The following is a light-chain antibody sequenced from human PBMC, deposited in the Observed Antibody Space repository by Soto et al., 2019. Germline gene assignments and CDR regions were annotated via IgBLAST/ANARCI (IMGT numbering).Light chain of an antibody. V-gene: IGLV2-14*01. J-gene: IGLJ2*01. CDR3: SSYTTSSTLV. CDR2: EVT. Sequence: QSVLTQPASVSGSPGQSITISCTGTSSDIDAYNYVTWFQQHPGRAPKVLIYEVTHRPSGVSNRFSGSKSGNTASLTISGLQAEDEADYYCSSYTTSSTLVFGGGTKLTVL. CDR1: SSDIDAYNY.